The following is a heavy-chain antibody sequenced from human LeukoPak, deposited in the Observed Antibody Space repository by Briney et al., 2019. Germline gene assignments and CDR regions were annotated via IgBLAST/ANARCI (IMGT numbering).Heavy chain of an antibody. Sequence: KPSETLSLTCTVSGGSISSSSHYWGWMRQPPGKELEWIGSVYYSGEAHYNPSLKSRLTVSVGRSSNQFSLKLTSVTAADTAVYFCARSRDYYDNRGHFMIWAMDVWGKGTTVIVSA. V-gene: IGHV4-39*01. CDR1: GGSISSSSHY. CDR3: ARSRDYYDNRGHFMIWAMDV. CDR2: VYYSGEA. J-gene: IGHJ6*04. D-gene: IGHD3-22*01.